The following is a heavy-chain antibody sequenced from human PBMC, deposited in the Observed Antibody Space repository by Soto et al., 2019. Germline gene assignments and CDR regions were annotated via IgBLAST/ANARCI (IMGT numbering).Heavy chain of an antibody. Sequence: QITLEESAPTLVKPTQTLTLTCTFSGFSLSTSGVGVGWIRQPPGKALEWLALIYWNDGKRYSPSLKSRLTITKDTSKNQVVLTVTNMDPVDTATYYCARPPRGIAAFYFDYWGQGTLVTVSS. J-gene: IGHJ4*02. CDR2: IYWNDGK. CDR3: ARPPRGIAAFYFDY. D-gene: IGHD6-13*01. CDR1: GFSLSTSGVG. V-gene: IGHV2-5*01.